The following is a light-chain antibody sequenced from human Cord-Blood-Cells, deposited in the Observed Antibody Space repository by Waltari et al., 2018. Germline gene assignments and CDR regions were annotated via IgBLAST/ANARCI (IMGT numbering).Light chain of an antibody. CDR2: KAY. CDR1: QRISSW. J-gene: IGKJ4*01. V-gene: IGKV1-5*03. Sequence: DIQMTQSPSTLSASVGDRVTITCRASQRISSWLAWYQQKPGKAPKLLIYKAYSLESGVPSRFSGSGSGTEFTLTISSLQPDDFATYYFQQYNSYSLTFGGGTKVGIK. CDR3: QQYNSYSLT.